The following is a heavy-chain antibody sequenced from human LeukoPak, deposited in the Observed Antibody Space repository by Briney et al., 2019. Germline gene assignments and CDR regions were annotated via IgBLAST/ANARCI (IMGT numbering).Heavy chain of an antibody. CDR3: ARGTWELLGGFDY. J-gene: IGHJ4*02. D-gene: IGHD1-26*01. Sequence: SETLSLTRTVSGGSISTYYWTWVRKHPGKGLEWIGYMFYSGGTEYNPSLYSRVTISVDTSKNQFSLKLRSVTAADTALYYCARGTWELLGGFDYWGQGILVTVSS. V-gene: IGHV4-59*01. CDR1: GGSISTYY. CDR2: MFYSGGT.